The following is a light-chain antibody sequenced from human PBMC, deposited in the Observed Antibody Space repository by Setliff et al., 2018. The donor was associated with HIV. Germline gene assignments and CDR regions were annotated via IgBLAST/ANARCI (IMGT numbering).Light chain of an antibody. CDR1: SSDVGGFNY. CDR2: DVG. CDR3: SSYTSSSTVL. V-gene: IGLV2-14*03. J-gene: IGLJ2*01. Sequence: QSVLTQPPSVSGASGQRVTISCTGTSSDVGGFNYVSWYQQHPGKAPKLMIFDVGNRPSGVSNRFSGSKSGDTASLSISGLQAEDEADYYCSSYTSSSTVLFGGGTKVTVL.